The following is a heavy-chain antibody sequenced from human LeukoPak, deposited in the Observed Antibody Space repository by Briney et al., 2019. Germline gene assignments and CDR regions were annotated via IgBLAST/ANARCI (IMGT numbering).Heavy chain of an antibody. J-gene: IGHJ4*02. CDR3: AAAGSGYYHDY. D-gene: IGHD3-22*01. CDR1: GFTFSSYA. CDR2: ISGSGGST. Sequence: GGSLRLSCAASGFTFSSYAMSWVRQAPGKGLEWVSGISGSGGSTYYADSVKGRFTISRDNSKNTLYLQMNSLRAEDTAVYYCAAAGSGYYHDYWGQGTLVTVSS. V-gene: IGHV3-23*01.